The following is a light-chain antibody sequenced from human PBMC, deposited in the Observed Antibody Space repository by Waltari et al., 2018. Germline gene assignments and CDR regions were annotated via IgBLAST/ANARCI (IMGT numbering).Light chain of an antibody. CDR3: QQANTNTFPPT. J-gene: IGKJ1*01. CDR2: AAS. Sequence: DIQMTQSPSSVSASVGDRVTITCRASQGISSWLALYQQKTGKAPKLLIYAASSLQSGVPSRFSGSGSGTHFTLTISSLQPEDFATYYCQQANTNTFPPTFGQGTKVEIK. CDR1: QGISSW. V-gene: IGKV1-12*02.